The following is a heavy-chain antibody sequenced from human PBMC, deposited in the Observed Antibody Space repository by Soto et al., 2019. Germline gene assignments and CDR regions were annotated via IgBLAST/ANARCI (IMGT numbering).Heavy chain of an antibody. Sequence: QVQLVQSGAEMKKPGSSVKVSCTASGGTFNSYTISWVRQAPGQRLEWMGRVVIMVGMSNYVPKFQVRITITADKFTNTAYMILCSLRSEDTAVYYFATNYGSGSTHFDHWGQGTLVTVSS. V-gene: IGHV1-69*02. J-gene: IGHJ4*02. CDR1: GGTFNSYT. CDR2: VVIMVGMS. CDR3: ATNYGSGSTHFDH. D-gene: IGHD3-10*01.